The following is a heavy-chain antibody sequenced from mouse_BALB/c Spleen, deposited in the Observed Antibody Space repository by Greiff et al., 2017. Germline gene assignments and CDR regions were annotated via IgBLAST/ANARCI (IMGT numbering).Heavy chain of an antibody. V-gene: IGHV5-6-5*01. D-gene: IGHD2-3*01. J-gene: IGHJ2*01. Sequence: EVQRVESGGGLVKPGGSLKLSCAASGFTFSSYAMSWVRQTPEKRLEWVASISSGGSTYYPDSVKGRFTISRDNARNILYLQMSSLRSEDTAMYYCARRRSDGYLDYWGQGTTLTVSS. CDR2: ISSGGST. CDR3: ARRRSDGYLDY. CDR1: GFTFSSYA.